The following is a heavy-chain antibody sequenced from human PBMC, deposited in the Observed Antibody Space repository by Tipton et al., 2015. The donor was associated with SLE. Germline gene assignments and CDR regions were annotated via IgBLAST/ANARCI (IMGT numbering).Heavy chain of an antibody. Sequence: SLRLSCAASGFTFSSYAMHWVRQAPGKGLEWVAVISYDGSNKYYADSVKGRFTISRDSARNSLYFQMNSLKVEDTAVYYCAPRQVDFDHWGQGTLVTVSS. J-gene: IGHJ4*02. CDR3: APRQVDFDH. D-gene: IGHD2-15*01. CDR1: GFTFSSYA. CDR2: ISYDGSNK. V-gene: IGHV3-30*04.